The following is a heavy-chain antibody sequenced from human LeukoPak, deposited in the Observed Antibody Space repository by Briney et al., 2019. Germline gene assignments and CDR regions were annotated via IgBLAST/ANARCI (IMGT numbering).Heavy chain of an antibody. J-gene: IGHJ4*02. V-gene: IGHV4-39*07. D-gene: IGHD1-26*01. CDR1: GGSISSGSYY. CDR2: INHSGST. Sequence: PSQTLSLTCTVSGGSISSGSYYWSWIRQPPGKGLEWIGEINHSGSTNYNPSLKSRVTISVDTSKNQFSLKLSSVTAADTAVYYCARGTVGAVLGDTFDYWGQGTLVTVSS. CDR3: ARGTVGAVLGDTFDY.